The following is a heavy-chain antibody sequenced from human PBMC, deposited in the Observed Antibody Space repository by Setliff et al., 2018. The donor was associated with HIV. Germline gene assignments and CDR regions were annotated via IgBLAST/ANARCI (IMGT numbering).Heavy chain of an antibody. D-gene: IGHD3-3*01. CDR2: ITPYNNNT. Sequence: ASVKVSCKASGYTFSTYGISWVRQAPGQGLEWMGWITPYNNNTQYTQHLQGRVTMTTDTYTSTAYMDLRSLRSDDTAVYYCARLIKHYDFWSGYYGAYYYMGVWGTGTTVTVSS. CDR3: ARLIKHYDFWSGYYGAYYYMGV. CDR1: GYTFSTYG. J-gene: IGHJ6*03. V-gene: IGHV1-18*04.